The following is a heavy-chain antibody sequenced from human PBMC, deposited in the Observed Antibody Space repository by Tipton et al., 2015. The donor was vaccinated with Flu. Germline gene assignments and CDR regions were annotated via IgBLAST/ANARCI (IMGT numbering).Heavy chain of an antibody. D-gene: IGHD3-10*01. J-gene: IGHJ4*02. CDR1: GYSISSGYY. Sequence: TLSLTCAVSGYSISSGYYWGWIRQPPGKGLEWIGSIYRSGGTYYNPSLKSRVTISVDTSKTQFSLKLSPVTAADTAVYYCARLTYYHGSGTSDYWGQGTLVTVSS. CDR2: IYRSGGT. V-gene: IGHV4-38-2*01. CDR3: ARLTYYHGSGTSDY.